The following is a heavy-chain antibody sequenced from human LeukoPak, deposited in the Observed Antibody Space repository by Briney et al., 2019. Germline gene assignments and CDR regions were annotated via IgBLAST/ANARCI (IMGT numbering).Heavy chain of an antibody. Sequence: PSETLSLTCAVYGGSFSGYYWSWIRQPPGKGLEWIGYIYYSGSTNYNPSLKSRVTISVDTSKNQFSLKLSSVTAADTAVYYCARNYDSSGYYFWFDPWGQGTLVTVSS. D-gene: IGHD3-22*01. V-gene: IGHV4-59*01. CDR3: ARNYDSSGYYFWFDP. CDR2: IYYSGST. CDR1: GGSFSGYY. J-gene: IGHJ5*02.